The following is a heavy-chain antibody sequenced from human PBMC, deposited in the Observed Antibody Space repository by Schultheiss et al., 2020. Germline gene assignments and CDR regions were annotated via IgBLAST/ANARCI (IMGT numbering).Heavy chain of an antibody. CDR3: ARDAYGDCYFDF. Sequence: GGSLRLSCAASGFTFSSYSMNWVRQAPGKGLEWVSSISSSSSYIYYADSVKGRFTISRDNAKNSLYLQMNSLRAEDTAVYYCARDAYGDCYFDFWGQGTLVTVSS. CDR1: GFTFSSYS. J-gene: IGHJ4*02. D-gene: IGHD4-17*01. CDR2: ISSSSSYI. V-gene: IGHV3-21*01.